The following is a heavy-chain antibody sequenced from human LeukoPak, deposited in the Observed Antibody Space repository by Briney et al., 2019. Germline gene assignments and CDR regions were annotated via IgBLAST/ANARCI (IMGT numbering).Heavy chain of an antibody. CDR2: IYYSGST. D-gene: IGHD3-9*01. V-gene: IGHV4-59*01. Sequence: PSETLSLTCTVSGGSISSYYWSWIRQPPGKGLEWIGYIYYSGSTNYNPSLKSRVTISVDTSKNQFSLKLSSVTAADTAVYYCARGGQLRYFDSPPPHDWFDPWGQGTLVTVSS. CDR3: ARGGQLRYFDSPPPHDWFDP. J-gene: IGHJ5*02. CDR1: GGSISSYY.